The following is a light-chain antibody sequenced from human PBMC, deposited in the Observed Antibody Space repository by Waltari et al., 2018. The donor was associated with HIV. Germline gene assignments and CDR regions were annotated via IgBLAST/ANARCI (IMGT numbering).Light chain of an antibody. CDR2: AVT. J-gene: IGLJ1*01. CDR3: CSYAGTSTYV. Sequence: QSALTQPASVSVSPGQSITISCTGTSNVVACYDLVSWYQPHPAKAPKVMIYAVTKRPSGVSDRFSGSKSGNTASLTISGLQAEDEADYYCCSYAGTSTYVFGTGTKVTVL. V-gene: IGLV2-23*02. CDR1: SNVVACYDL.